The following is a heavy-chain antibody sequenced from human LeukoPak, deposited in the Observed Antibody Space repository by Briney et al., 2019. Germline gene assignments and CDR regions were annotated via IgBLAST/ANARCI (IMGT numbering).Heavy chain of an antibody. J-gene: IGHJ4*02. CDR2: IIPIFGTA. Sequence: ASVKVSCKASGGTFSSYAISWVRQAPGQGLEWMGGIIPIFGTANYAQKFQGRVTITADESTSTAYMELSSLRSEDTAVYYCARGAVAARPPVYYFDDRGQGTLVTVSS. D-gene: IGHD6-6*01. CDR1: GGTFSSYA. CDR3: ARGAVAARPPVYYFDD. V-gene: IGHV1-69*13.